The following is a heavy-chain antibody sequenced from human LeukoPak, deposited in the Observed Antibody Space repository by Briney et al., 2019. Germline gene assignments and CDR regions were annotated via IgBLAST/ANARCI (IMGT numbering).Heavy chain of an antibody. CDR1: GYTFTSYD. CDR2: MNPNSGNT. J-gene: IGHJ4*02. D-gene: IGHD3-16*02. Sequence: GASVKVSCKASGYTFTSYDINWVRQATGQGLEWMGWMNPNSGNTGYAQKFPGRVTITRNTSISTAYMELSSLRSEDTAVYYCARAVPSGVIVTLYYFDYWGQGTLVTVSS. V-gene: IGHV1-8*03. CDR3: ARAVPSGVIVTLYYFDY.